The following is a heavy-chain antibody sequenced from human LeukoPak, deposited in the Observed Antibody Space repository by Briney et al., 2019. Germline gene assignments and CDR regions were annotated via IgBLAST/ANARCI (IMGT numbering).Heavy chain of an antibody. Sequence: SQTLSLTCAISGDTVSNNYAAWNWIRQSPSRGLEWLGRTYYRSKWYNDYAVSVKSRITINPDTSKNQFSLQLNSVTPEDTAVYYCARVDRAISTTGTLGDWGQGTLVTVSS. CDR1: GDTVSNNYAA. CDR2: TYYRSKWYN. V-gene: IGHV6-1*01. D-gene: IGHD6-13*01. CDR3: ARVDRAISTTGTLGD. J-gene: IGHJ4*02.